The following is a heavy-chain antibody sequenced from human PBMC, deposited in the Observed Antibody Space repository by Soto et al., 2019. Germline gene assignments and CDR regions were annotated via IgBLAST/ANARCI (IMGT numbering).Heavy chain of an antibody. J-gene: IGHJ5*02. V-gene: IGHV4-31*03. CDR1: GGSISSGGYY. CDR3: ARAENYTHYHDSSGYHYPNWFDP. D-gene: IGHD3-22*01. Sequence: SETLSLTCTVSGGSISSGGYYWSWIRQHPGKGLEWIGYFYYSGSTYYNPSLKSRVTISVDTSKNQFSLKLSSVTAADTAVYYCARAENYTHYHDSSGYHYPNWFDPWGQGTLVTVSS. CDR2: FYYSGST.